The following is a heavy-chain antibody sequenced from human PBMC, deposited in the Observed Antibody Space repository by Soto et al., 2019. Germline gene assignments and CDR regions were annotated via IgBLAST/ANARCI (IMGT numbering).Heavy chain of an antibody. D-gene: IGHD2-8*02. CDR3: ARVDTGWHFEVNL. V-gene: IGHV4-59*01. J-gene: IGHJ4*02. CDR1: GGSITGSY. Sequence: SETLSHTCTLSGGSITGSYWNWIRQCPGKGLQWIGHIYYSGRTTHNPSLKSRVIISVDMSENQFSLKVTSVTAADTAVYFCARVDTGWHFEVNLWGPGTLVTVSS. CDR2: IYYSGRT.